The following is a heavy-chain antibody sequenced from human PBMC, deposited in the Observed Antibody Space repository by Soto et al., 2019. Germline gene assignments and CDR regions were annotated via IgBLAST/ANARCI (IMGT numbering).Heavy chain of an antibody. CDR2: INAGNGNT. V-gene: IGHV1-3*01. CDR1: GYTFTSYA. Sequence: QVQLVQSGAEVEKPGASVKVSCKASGYTFTSYAMHWVRQAPGQRLEWMGWINAGNGNTKYSQKFQGKVTITRDTSASTAYMELSSLRSEDTAVYYCARGPGGPDGPGDYWGQGTLVTVSS. CDR3: ARGPGGPDGPGDY. J-gene: IGHJ4*02. D-gene: IGHD2-15*01.